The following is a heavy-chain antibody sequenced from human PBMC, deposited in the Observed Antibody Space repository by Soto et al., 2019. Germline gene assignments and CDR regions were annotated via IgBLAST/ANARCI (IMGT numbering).Heavy chain of an antibody. CDR1: GGSISSSSYY. D-gene: IGHD6-13*01. J-gene: IGHJ5*02. V-gene: IGHV4-39*01. CDR3: ARHLARSLYSSSWYETVKRAWFDP. CDR2: IYYSGST. Sequence: SETLSLTCTVSGGSISSSSYYWGWIRQPPGKGLEWIGSIYYSGSTYYNPSLKSRVTISVDTSKNQFSLKLSSVTAADTAVYYYARHLARSLYSSSWYETVKRAWFDPWGQGTLVTVSS.